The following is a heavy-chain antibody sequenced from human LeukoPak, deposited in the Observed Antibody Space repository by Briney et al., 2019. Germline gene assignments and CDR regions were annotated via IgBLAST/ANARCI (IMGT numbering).Heavy chain of an antibody. CDR2: INHSGST. D-gene: IGHD6-13*01. CDR3: ARLGNPGIAEKGPDY. Sequence: PSETLSLTCAVYGGSFSGYYWSWIRQPPGKGLEWIGEINHSGSTNYNPSLKSRVTISVNTSKNQFSLKLSSVTAADTAVYYCARLGNPGIAEKGPDYWGQGTLVTVSS. V-gene: IGHV4-34*01. J-gene: IGHJ4*02. CDR1: GGSFSGYY.